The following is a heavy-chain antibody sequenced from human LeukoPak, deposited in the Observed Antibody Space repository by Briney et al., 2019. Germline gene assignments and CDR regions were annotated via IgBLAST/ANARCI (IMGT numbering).Heavy chain of an antibody. CDR3: AREFGA. D-gene: IGHD3-10*01. J-gene: IGHJ5*02. Sequence: PSETLSLTCIVSGGSINSGGYYWNWIRQPAGKGLEWIGLIYTSGTTNYNPSLKSQLTISLDTSKNQFSLKLSSVTAADTAVYYCAREFGAWGQGTLVTVSS. CDR2: IYTSGTT. V-gene: IGHV4-61*02. CDR1: GGSINSGGYY.